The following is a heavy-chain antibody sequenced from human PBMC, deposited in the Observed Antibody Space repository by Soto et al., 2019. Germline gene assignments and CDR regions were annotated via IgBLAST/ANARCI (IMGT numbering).Heavy chain of an antibody. CDR2: IFSSGRT. Sequence: VQLQESSPGLVKPSETLSLSCDVSGASLLSSYWSWVRQPAGKGLEWIGHIFSSGRTSYNPSLKSRVTMSIDTPNNKFSLSLNSVTAADTAVYYCAKGWDVKYFDHWGQGARVTVSS. CDR3: AKGWDVKYFDH. V-gene: IGHV4-4*07. J-gene: IGHJ4*02. CDR1: GASLLSSY. D-gene: IGHD1-26*01.